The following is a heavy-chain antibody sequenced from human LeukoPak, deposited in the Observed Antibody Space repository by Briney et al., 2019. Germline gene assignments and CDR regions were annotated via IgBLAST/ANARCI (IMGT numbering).Heavy chain of an antibody. J-gene: IGHJ3*02. CDR3: AKDQNGFLEWLLSPTDAFDI. D-gene: IGHD3-3*01. Sequence: GGSLRLSCAASGFTFSSYGMHWVRQAPGKGLEWVAFIRYDGSNKYYADSVKGRFTISRDNSKNTLYLQMSSLRAEDTAVYYCAKDQNGFLEWLLSPTDAFDIWGQGTMVTVSS. CDR2: IRYDGSNK. CDR1: GFTFSSYG. V-gene: IGHV3-30*02.